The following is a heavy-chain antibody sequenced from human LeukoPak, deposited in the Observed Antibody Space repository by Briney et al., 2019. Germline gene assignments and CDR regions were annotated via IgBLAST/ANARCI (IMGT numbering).Heavy chain of an antibody. Sequence: GGSLRLSCAASGFTFSSYAMHWVRQAPGKGLEWVAVISYDGSNKYYADSVKGRFTISRDNSKNTLFLQMNSLRAEDTAVYYCARRGTGHGMDVWGQGTTVIVSS. CDR1: GFTFSSYA. V-gene: IGHV3-30-3*01. CDR3: ARRGTGHGMDV. CDR2: ISYDGSNK. J-gene: IGHJ6*02. D-gene: IGHD1-1*01.